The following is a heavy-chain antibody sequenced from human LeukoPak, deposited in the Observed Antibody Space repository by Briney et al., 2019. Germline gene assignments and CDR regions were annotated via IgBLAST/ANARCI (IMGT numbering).Heavy chain of an antibody. CDR2: INSDGSEG. CDR3: ARSSYSSSSSV. CDR1: GFTFSGLW. J-gene: IGHJ3*01. Sequence: PGGSLRLSCAVSGFTFSGLWMSWSRQAQGNGLEWVASINSDGSEGYYADVVKGRFTISRDNAKNSLYLQINSLRAEDTAVYYCARSSYSSSSSVWGQGTMVTVSS. V-gene: IGHV3-7*03. D-gene: IGHD6-6*01.